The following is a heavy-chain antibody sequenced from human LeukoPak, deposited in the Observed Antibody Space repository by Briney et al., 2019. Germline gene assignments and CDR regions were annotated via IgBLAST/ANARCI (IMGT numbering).Heavy chain of an antibody. CDR2: IYYSGPT. Sequence: SETLSLTCTVSGGSISSSSYYWGWIRQPPGKGLEWIGSIYYSGPTYYNPSLKSRVTISVDTSKNQFSLSLDSVTAADTAVYYCARGLASGYPPIPFDYWGQGTLVTVSS. CDR3: ARGLASGYPPIPFDY. CDR1: GGSISSSSYY. D-gene: IGHD3-3*01. J-gene: IGHJ4*02. V-gene: IGHV4-39*07.